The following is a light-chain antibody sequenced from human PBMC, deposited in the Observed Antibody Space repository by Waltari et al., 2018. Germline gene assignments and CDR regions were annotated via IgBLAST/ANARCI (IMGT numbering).Light chain of an antibody. J-gene: IGKJ1*01. CDR1: QSILSSSNNKTH. V-gene: IGKV4-1*01. Sequence: DIVMTQSPDSLAVSLGERATTNCKSSQSILSSSNNKTHLAWYQQKPGQPPKLLIYWASTRESGVPDRFSGSESGTDFTLTITSLQAEDVAVYYCQQYYTIPWTFGHGTKVEVK. CDR2: WAS. CDR3: QQYYTIPWT.